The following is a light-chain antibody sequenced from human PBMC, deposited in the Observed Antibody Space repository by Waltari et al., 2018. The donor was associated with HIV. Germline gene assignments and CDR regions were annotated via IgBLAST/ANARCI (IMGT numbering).Light chain of an antibody. CDR3: MQDTHWPFT. J-gene: IGKJ3*01. Sequence: DFVMTRGPLPLPVTLGQPASISCRSSEDLVDSNGNTYLNWFLLRPVQSPRRLFCKVSTRDSGVRERFSASGSGTDVTLKIRSVEAEDVGIYFCMQDTHWPFTCGPGTKLDI. CDR1: EDLVDSNGNTY. CDR2: KVS. V-gene: IGKV2-30*01.